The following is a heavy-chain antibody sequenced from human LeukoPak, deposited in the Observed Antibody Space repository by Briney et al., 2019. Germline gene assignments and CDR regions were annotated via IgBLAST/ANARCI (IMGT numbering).Heavy chain of an antibody. Sequence: ASVKVSCKASGYTFTSYDISWVRQATGQGLEWMGWMNPNSGNTSYAQKFQGRVTMTRNTSISTAYMELNSLRSEDTAVYYCARGLVGATEFDYWGQGTLVTVSS. D-gene: IGHD1-26*01. V-gene: IGHV1-8*01. CDR1: GYTFTSYD. J-gene: IGHJ4*02. CDR2: MNPNSGNT. CDR3: ARGLVGATEFDY.